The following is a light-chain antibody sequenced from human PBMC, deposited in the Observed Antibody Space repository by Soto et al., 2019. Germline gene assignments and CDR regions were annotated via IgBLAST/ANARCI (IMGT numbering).Light chain of an antibody. V-gene: IGKV3D-15*01. CDR1: QTVSSN. CDR2: GAS. Sequence: EIVMTQSPATLSVSPGEGATLSCRASQTVSSNLAWYQQKPGQAPRLLIYGASTRAIGIPARFSGSGSGTEFTLTISSLQSEDFAFYYCQQYNDWPLTFGGGTKVEIK. CDR3: QQYNDWPLT. J-gene: IGKJ4*01.